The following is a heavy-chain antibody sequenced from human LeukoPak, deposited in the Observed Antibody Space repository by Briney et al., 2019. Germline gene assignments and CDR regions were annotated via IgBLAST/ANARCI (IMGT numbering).Heavy chain of an antibody. Sequence: ASVKVSCKVSGYTLTELSMHWVLQAPGKGLEWMGGFDPEDGETIYAQKFQGRVTMTEDTSTDTAYMELSSLRSEDTAVYYCATALRYCTNGVCYTPNPHFDYWGQGTLVTVSS. CDR1: GYTLTELS. V-gene: IGHV1-24*01. J-gene: IGHJ4*02. D-gene: IGHD2-8*01. CDR2: FDPEDGET. CDR3: ATALRYCTNGVCYTPNPHFDY.